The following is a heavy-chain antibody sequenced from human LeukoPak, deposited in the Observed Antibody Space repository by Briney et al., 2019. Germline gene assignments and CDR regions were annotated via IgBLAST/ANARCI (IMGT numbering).Heavy chain of an antibody. D-gene: IGHD2/OR15-2a*01. CDR1: GFTFSGSA. CDR2: IRSKTNNYAT. Sequence: GGSLRLSCAASGFTFSGSAMHWVRQASGKGLEWVGRIRSKTNNYATAYGASVKGRFTISRDDSKNTAYLRMDSLKTEDTAVYYCTRLSTWDSDCWGQGTLVTVSS. V-gene: IGHV3-73*01. CDR3: TRLSTWDSDC. J-gene: IGHJ4*02.